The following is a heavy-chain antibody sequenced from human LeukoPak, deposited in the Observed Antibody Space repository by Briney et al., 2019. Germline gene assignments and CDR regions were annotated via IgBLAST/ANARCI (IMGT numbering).Heavy chain of an antibody. CDR3: AKDLGLRREPLGADY. V-gene: IGHV3-30*02. D-gene: IGHD1-26*01. CDR2: IRYDGSNK. Sequence: PGGSLRLSCAASGFTFSSYGMHWVRQAPGKGLEWVAFIRYDGSNKYYADSVKGRFTISRDNSKNTLYLQMNSLRAEDTAVYYCAKDLGLRREPLGADYWGQGTLVTVSS. J-gene: IGHJ4*02. CDR1: GFTFSSYG.